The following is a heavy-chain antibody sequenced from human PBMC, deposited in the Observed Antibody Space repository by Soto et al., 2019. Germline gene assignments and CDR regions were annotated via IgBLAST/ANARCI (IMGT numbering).Heavy chain of an antibody. D-gene: IGHD6-19*01. J-gene: IGHJ4*02. V-gene: IGHV4-59*01. CDR2: IYYSGTT. CDR3: ASFAVAEPYYFDY. CDR1: GGSISSYY. Sequence: SETLSLSCTVSGGSISSYYWSWIRQPPGKGLEWIGYIYYSGTTNYTPSLKSRVTISVDTSKNQFSLKLSSVTAADTAVYYCASFAVAEPYYFDYWGQGTLVTVSS.